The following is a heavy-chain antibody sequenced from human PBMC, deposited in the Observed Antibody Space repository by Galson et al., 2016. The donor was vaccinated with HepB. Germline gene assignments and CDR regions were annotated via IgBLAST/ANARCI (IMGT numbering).Heavy chain of an antibody. CDR1: GFTFSSYS. D-gene: IGHD2-15*01. CDR2: INSGSSSM. V-gene: IGHV3-21*01. J-gene: IGHJ4*02. CDR3: AREPLGIQDLDY. Sequence: SLRLSCAASGFTFSSYSMNWVRQAPGKGLEWVSSINSGSSSMFYADSVKGRFTISRDNAKHSLYLQMNSLRADDTAVYYCAREPLGIQDLDYWGQGTLVTVSP.